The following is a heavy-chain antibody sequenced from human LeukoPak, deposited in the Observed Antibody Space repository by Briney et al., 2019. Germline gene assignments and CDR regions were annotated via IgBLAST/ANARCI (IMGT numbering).Heavy chain of an antibody. CDR1: GFIVSSNF. CDR3: ATYDTSGYFFAY. CDR2: IYSDGTT. Sequence: GGSLRLSCAASGFIVSSNFMSWVRQAPGKGLEWVSLIYSDGTTYYADSVKGRFTISRDNSKNTLFLQMNNLGAEDTAEYYCATYDTSGYFFAYWGREPWSPSPQ. J-gene: IGHJ4*02. V-gene: IGHV3-53*01. D-gene: IGHD3-22*01.